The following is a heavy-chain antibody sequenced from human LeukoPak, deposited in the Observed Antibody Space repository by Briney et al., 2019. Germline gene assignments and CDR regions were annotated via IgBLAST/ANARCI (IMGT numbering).Heavy chain of an antibody. CDR1: GFTFSSYW. CDR2: IRQDGSEK. D-gene: IGHD6-19*01. Sequence: GGSLRLSCAASGFTFSSYWMSWVRQAPGKGLEWVANIRQDGSEKYYVDSVKGRFTISRDNSKNTLYLQMNSLRAEDTAVYYCAKDLWYSSASFGYWGQGTLVTVSS. V-gene: IGHV3-7*03. J-gene: IGHJ4*02. CDR3: AKDLWYSSASFGY.